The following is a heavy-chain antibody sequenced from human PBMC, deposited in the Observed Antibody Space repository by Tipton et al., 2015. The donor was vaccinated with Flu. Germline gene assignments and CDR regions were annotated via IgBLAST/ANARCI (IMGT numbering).Heavy chain of an antibody. CDR1: GGSISSYY. D-gene: IGHD4-11*01. CDR3: ARRDYSNYVSDPKNWFDR. Sequence: LSLTCTVSGGSISSYYWNWIRQPPGKGLEWIGNIHRGGSPYYNPSLRSRVTLSVDTSKNQFHLRLSSVTAADTAVYYCARRDYSNYVSDPKNWFDRWGQGTLVTVSS. V-gene: IGHV4-59*08. CDR2: IHRGGSP. J-gene: IGHJ5*02.